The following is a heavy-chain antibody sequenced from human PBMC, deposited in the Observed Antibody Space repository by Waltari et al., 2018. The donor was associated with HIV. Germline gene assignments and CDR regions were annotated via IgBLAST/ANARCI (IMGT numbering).Heavy chain of an antibody. CDR3: ARADYDFWSAYYFDY. V-gene: IGHV1-18*01. Sequence: QVQLVQSGAEVKKPGASVKVSCKASGYTFTSYGISWVRQDPGQGLEWMGWSRTYNGNKKNEQRFQGRVTMTTNTSTSTAYLELRSLRSEDTAVYYCARADYDFWSAYYFDYWGQGTLVTVSS. D-gene: IGHD3-3*01. J-gene: IGHJ4*02. CDR1: GYTFTSYG. CDR2: SRTYNGNK.